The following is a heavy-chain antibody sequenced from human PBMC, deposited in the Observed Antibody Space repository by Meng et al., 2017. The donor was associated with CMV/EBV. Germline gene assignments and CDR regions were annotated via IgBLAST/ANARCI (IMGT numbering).Heavy chain of an antibody. J-gene: IGHJ4*02. CDR2: INPNSGGT. V-gene: IGHV1-2*02. CDR1: GYTFTGYY. D-gene: IGHD6-6*01. Sequence: GGSLRLSCAASGYTFTGYYMHWVRQAPGQGLEWMGWINPNSGGTNYAQKFQGRVTMTRDTSTSTAYMGLSRLRSDDTAVYYCARVREYSSSSEFDYWDQGTLVTVSS. CDR3: ARVREYSSSSEFDY.